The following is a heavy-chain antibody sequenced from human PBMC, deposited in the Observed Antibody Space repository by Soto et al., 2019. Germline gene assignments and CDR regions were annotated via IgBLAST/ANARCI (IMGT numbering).Heavy chain of an antibody. V-gene: IGHV4-30-4*01. CDR1: GGSISSGDYY. J-gene: IGHJ4*02. CDR3: ARAQWELPFDY. D-gene: IGHD1-26*01. CDR2: IYYSGST. Sequence: SETLSLTCTVSGGSISSGDYYWSWIRQPPGKGLEWIGYIYYSGSTYYNPSLKSRVTISVDTSKNQFSLKLSSVTAADTAVYYCARAQWELPFDYWGQGTLVTVSS.